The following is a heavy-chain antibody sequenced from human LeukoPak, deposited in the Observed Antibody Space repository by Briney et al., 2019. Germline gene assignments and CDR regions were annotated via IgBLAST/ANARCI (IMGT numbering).Heavy chain of an antibody. V-gene: IGHV3-23*01. D-gene: IGHD5-12*01. J-gene: IGHJ1*01. CDR2: ISGSGGST. Sequence: GGSLRLSCAASGFTFSSYAMSWVRQAPGKGLEWVSAISGSGGSTYYADSVKGRFTISRDNSKNTLYLQMNSLRAEDTAVYYCAKDGTRYGGYAQYFQHWGQGTLVTASS. CDR1: GFTFSSYA. CDR3: AKDGTRYGGYAQYFQH.